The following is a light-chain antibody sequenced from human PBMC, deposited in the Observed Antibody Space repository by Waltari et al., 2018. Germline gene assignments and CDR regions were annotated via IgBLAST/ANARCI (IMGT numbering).Light chain of an antibody. J-gene: IGLJ3*02. V-gene: IGLV8-61*01. Sequence: QTVVTQEPSLSVSPGGTVTLTCALRSGSLSNTSYSTWYQQTPCQAPRTLVYKANARSSGVPDRFSGSILGNTAALTITGAQADDESDYYCALYMGSGIWVFGGGTRLTVL. CDR3: ALYMGSGIWV. CDR2: KAN. CDR1: SGSLSNTSY.